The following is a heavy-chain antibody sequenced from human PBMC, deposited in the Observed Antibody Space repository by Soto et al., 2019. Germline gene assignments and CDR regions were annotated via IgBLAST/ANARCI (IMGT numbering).Heavy chain of an antibody. D-gene: IGHD6-13*01. CDR3: ARRSNSGWFFDY. CDR2: IYYGGST. V-gene: IGHV4-39*01. CDR1: GGSITSSSYY. Sequence: PSETLSLTCTVSGGSITSSSYYWGWIRQPPGKGLEWIGTIYYGGSTSYHASLKSRVTMSVDTSKNQFSLRLSSVTAADTALYYCARRSNSGWFFDYWGQGNLVTVSS. J-gene: IGHJ4*02.